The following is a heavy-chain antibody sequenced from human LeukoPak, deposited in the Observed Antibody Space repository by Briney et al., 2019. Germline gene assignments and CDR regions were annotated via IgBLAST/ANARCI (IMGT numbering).Heavy chain of an antibody. CDR2: STAYSGNT. Sequence: ASVKVSSKASGYTLNTYGITWVRQAPGQGLEWMGWSTAYSGNTYYGQKFQGRVTMTTDTSTNTAYMEVKSLTSDDTAVYYCARPYSSGWIDYFDYWGQGTLVTVSS. CDR1: GYTLNTYG. V-gene: IGHV1-18*01. D-gene: IGHD6-19*01. J-gene: IGHJ4*02. CDR3: ARPYSSGWIDYFDY.